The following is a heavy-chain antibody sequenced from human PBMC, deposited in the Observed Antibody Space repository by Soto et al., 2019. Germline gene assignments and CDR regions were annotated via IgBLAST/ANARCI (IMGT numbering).Heavy chain of an antibody. CDR1: GGPMNNYY. CDR3: ARQGFGELPGLVDV. D-gene: IGHD3-10*01. Sequence: QVQLQESGPGLVKPSETLSLTCTISGGPMNNYYCSWFRQPRGQGLEWIGYMGYNGFTRYNPSLRSRVAISLDTAKNPFSLNLSSVTAADTALYYCARQGFGELPGLVDVWGQGITVTVSS. CDR2: MGYNGFT. J-gene: IGHJ6*02. V-gene: IGHV4-59*08.